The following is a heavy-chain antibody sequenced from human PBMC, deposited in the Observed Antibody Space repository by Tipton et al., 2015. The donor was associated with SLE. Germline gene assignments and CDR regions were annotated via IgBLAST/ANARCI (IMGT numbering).Heavy chain of an antibody. D-gene: IGHD2-21*01. Sequence: QSGPEVKKPGESLKISCKGSGYTFTGYYIHWVRQASGQGLEWMGWLNPNSGDTTYAQKFQGRVTMTRDTSTSTAYMEVNSLRSDDTAMYYCARAEGDRGFYYMDVWGGGTTVTVSS. J-gene: IGHJ6*03. CDR1: GYTFTGYY. CDR2: LNPNSGDT. CDR3: ARAEGDRGFYYMDV. V-gene: IGHV1-2*02.